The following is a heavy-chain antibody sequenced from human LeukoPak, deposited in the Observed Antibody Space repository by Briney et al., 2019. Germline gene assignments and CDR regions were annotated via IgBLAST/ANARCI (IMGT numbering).Heavy chain of an antibody. CDR2: INEDGRVT. CDR3: ARGGLVNPYWYFDL. CDR1: RFNVNNYW. Sequence: PGGSLRLSCAASRFNVNNYWMHWVRQAPGKGLVWVSRINEDGRVTSYAGSVRGRFTISRDSVENTLHLQMNSLRGEDTAVYYCARGGLVNPYWYFDLWGRGTLVTVSS. D-gene: IGHD6-19*01. J-gene: IGHJ2*01. V-gene: IGHV3-74*01.